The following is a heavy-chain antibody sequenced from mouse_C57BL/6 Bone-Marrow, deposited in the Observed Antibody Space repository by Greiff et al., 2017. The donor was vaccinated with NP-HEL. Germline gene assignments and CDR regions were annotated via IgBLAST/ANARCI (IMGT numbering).Heavy chain of an antibody. J-gene: IGHJ1*03. CDR1: GYTFTDYN. CDR2: INPNNGGT. CDR3: ARSAGRDWYFDV. D-gene: IGHD6-1*01. Sequence: VHVKQSGPELVKPGASVKIPCKASGYTFTDYNMDWVKQSHGKSLEWIGDINPNNGGTIYNQKFKGKATLTVDKSSSTAYMELRSLTSEDTAVYYCARSAGRDWYFDVWGTGTTVTVSS. V-gene: IGHV1-18*01.